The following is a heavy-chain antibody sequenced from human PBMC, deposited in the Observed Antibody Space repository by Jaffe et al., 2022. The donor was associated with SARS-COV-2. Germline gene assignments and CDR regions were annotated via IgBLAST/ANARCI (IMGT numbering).Heavy chain of an antibody. CDR3: ARGRRGYYDSSGYYYGTYNWFDP. CDR2: IYYSGST. V-gene: IGHV4-59*01. D-gene: IGHD3-22*01. J-gene: IGHJ5*02. CDR1: GGSISSYY. Sequence: QVQLQESGPGLVKPSETLSLTCTVSGGSISSYYWSWIRQPPGKGLEWIGYIYYSGSTNYNPSLKSRVTISVDTSKNQFSLKLSSVTAADTAVYYCARGRRGYYDSSGYYYGTYNWFDPWGQGTLVTVSS.